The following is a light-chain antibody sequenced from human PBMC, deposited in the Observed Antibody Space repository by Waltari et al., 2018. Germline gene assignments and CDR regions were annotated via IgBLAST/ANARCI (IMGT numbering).Light chain of an antibody. J-gene: IGKJ4*01. Sequence: IVLTQSPVTLSLSPGERATLSCRASQSIGSDLAWYRQKPGQPPRLLIFGASERATGIPARISGSGSGTEFTLTISSLDPEDFAVYYCHQRSDWPLTFGGGTRVEIK. V-gene: IGKV3-11*01. CDR1: QSIGSD. CDR2: GAS. CDR3: HQRSDWPLT.